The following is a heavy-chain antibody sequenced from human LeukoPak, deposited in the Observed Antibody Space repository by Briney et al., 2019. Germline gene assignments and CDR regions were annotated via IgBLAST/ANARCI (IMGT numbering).Heavy chain of an antibody. J-gene: IGHJ6*03. D-gene: IGHD3-22*01. CDR2: IYYSGST. V-gene: IGHV4-59*12. CDR1: GGSISSYY. Sequence: NSSETLSLTCTVSGGSISSYYWSWIRQPPGKGLEWIGYIYYSGSTNYNPSLKSRVTISVDTSENQFSLKLSSVTAADTAVYYCARVSYYYDSSGYYYRNYYYYYMDVWGKGTTVTVSS. CDR3: ARVSYYYDSSGYYYRNYYYYYMDV.